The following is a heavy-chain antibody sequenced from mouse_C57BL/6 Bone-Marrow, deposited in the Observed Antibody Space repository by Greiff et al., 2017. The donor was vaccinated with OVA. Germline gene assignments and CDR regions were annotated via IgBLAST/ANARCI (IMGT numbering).Heavy chain of an antibody. CDR1: GFTFSSYA. CDR3: ARDDSSGYTLFDY. Sequence: EVQLQQSGGGLVKPGGSLKLSCAASGFTFSSYAMSWVRQTPEKRLEWVATISDGGSYTYYPDNVKGRFTISRDNAKNNLYLQMSHLKSEDTAMYYCARDDSSGYTLFDYWGQGTTLTVSS. J-gene: IGHJ2*01. D-gene: IGHD3-2*02. CDR2: ISDGGSYT. V-gene: IGHV5-4*01.